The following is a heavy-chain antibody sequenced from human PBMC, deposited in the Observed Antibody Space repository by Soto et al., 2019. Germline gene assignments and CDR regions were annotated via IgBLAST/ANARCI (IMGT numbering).Heavy chain of an antibody. Sequence: SETLSLTCTVSGGSISSYYWSWIRQPPGKGLEWIGYIYYSGSTNYNPSLKSRVTISVDTSKNQFSLKLSSVTAADTAVYYCARDQGDFWSGYSDYYYYGMDVWGQGTTVTVS. CDR1: GGSISSYY. CDR3: ARDQGDFWSGYSDYYYYGMDV. D-gene: IGHD3-3*01. J-gene: IGHJ6*02. V-gene: IGHV4-59*01. CDR2: IYYSGST.